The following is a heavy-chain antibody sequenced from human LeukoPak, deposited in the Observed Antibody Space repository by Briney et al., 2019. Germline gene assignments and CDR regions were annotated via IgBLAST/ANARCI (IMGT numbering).Heavy chain of an antibody. J-gene: IGHJ5*02. CDR3: ARDSRSRYDYWFDP. CDR1: GGSISSGGYY. V-gene: IGHV4-31*03. CDR2: IYYIGST. Sequence: SQTLSLTCTVSGGSISSGGYYWSWIRQHPGKGLEWIGNIYYIGSTYSNPSLKSRLTISVDTSKNQFSLKLSSVTAADTAVYYCARDSRSRYDYWFDPWGQGILVTVSS. D-gene: IGHD5-12*01.